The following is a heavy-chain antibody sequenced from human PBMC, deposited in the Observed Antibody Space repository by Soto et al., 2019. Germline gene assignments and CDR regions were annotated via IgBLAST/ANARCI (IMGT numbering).Heavy chain of an antibody. CDR2: IDPSDSYT. D-gene: IGHD3-3*01. CDR1: GYSFTSYW. J-gene: IGHJ4*02. CDR3: ARLQGWWSGYYSPIDY. V-gene: IGHV5-10-1*01. Sequence: PGESLKISCKGSGYSFTSYWISWVRQMPGKGLEWMGRIDPSDSYTNYSPSFQGHVTISADKSISTAYLQWSSLKASDTAMYYCARLQGWWSGYYSPIDYWGQGTLVTVSS.